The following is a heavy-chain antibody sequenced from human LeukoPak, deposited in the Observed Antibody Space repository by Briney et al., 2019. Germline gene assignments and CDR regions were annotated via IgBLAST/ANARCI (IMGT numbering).Heavy chain of an antibody. CDR2: IKQDGSEK. CDR1: GFTSSNFW. V-gene: IGHV3-7*03. CDR3: AKAGDY. Sequence: PGGSLRLSCAASGFTSSNFWMTWVRQAPGKGLEWVANIKQDGSEKYYVDSVKGRFTISRDNAKNSLYLQMNSLRAEDTALYYCAKAGDYWGQGTLVTVSS. J-gene: IGHJ4*02.